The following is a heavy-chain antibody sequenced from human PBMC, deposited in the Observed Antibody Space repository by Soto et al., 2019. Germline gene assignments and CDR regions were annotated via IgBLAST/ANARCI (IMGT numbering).Heavy chain of an antibody. V-gene: IGHV3-30*02. D-gene: IGHD3-3*01. Sequence: GGSLRLSCAASGFTFSSYGMHWVRQAPGKGLEWVAFIWHDGGNKFYAESVKGRFTISRDNSKNTLYLQMTSLSAEDTAMYYCATSGAVTTAFGKDFSGQAPFVTVSS. CDR3: ATSGAVTTAFGKDF. CDR2: IWHDGGNK. J-gene: IGHJ4*02. CDR1: GFTFSSYG.